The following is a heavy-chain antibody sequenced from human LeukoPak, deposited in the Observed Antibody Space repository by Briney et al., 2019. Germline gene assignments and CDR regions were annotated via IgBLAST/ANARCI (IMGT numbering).Heavy chain of an antibody. CDR3: ARLYDILTGYQDY. V-gene: IGHV3-23*01. J-gene: IGHJ4*02. CDR1: GFTFSSYA. D-gene: IGHD3-9*01. CDR2: ISGSGGST. Sequence: GGSLRLSCAASGFTFSSYAMSWVRQAPGKGLEWVSAISGSGGSTYYADSVKGRFTISRDNSKNTLYLQMNSLRAEDTAVYYCARLYDILTGYQDYWGQGTLVTVSS.